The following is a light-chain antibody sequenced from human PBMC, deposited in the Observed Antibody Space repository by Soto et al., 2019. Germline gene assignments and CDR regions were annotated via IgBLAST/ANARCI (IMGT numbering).Light chain of an antibody. CDR2: TAS. V-gene: IGKV1-39*01. Sequence: DIQTTQSPSSLSASVGDRVSITCRASQSISSLLNWYQQKPGKAPKLLIYTASNLHSGVPSRFSGSESATDFTRTTTSLQPEDFATYYCQQSYSTPITFGQGTRLEIK. J-gene: IGKJ5*01. CDR3: QQSYSTPIT. CDR1: QSISSL.